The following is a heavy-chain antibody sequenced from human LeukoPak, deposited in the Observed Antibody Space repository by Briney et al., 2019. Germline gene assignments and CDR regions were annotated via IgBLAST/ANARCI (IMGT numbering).Heavy chain of an antibody. CDR1: GFTFSSYG. Sequence: GGSLRLSCAASGFTFSSYGMHWVRQAPGKGLEWVAVIWYDGSNKYYADSVKGRFTISRDNSKNTLYLQMNSLRVEDTAVYYCARDKFGGSSSLIDYWGQGTLVTVSS. V-gene: IGHV3-33*01. J-gene: IGHJ4*02. D-gene: IGHD6-13*01. CDR3: ARDKFGGSSSLIDY. CDR2: IWYDGSNK.